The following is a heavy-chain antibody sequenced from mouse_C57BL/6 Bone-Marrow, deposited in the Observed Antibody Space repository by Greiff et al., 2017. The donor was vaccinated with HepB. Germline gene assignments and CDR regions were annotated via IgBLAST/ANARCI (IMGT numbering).Heavy chain of an antibody. V-gene: IGHV14-4*01. Sequence: EVQLQQSGAELVRPGASVKLSCTASGFNIKDDYMHWVKQRPEQGLEWIGWIDPENGDTEYASKFQGKATITADTSSNTAYLQLSSLKSEDTAVYYCTSYWVAYWGQGTLVTVSA. CDR1: GFNIKDDY. J-gene: IGHJ3*01. CDR2: IDPENGDT. CDR3: TSYWVAY.